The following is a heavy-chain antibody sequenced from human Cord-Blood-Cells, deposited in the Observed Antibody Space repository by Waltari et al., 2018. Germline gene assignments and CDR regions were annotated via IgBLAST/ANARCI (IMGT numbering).Heavy chain of an antibody. CDR3: ARDITMVRGDDAFDI. J-gene: IGHJ3*02. D-gene: IGHD3-10*01. Sequence: EVQLVESGGGLVPPGGSLRLYCAAYGFTVSTYWMNWVRRHAGQGLVWVSLITSDGSSTSYADSVKGRFTISRDNAKNTLYLQMNSLRAEDTAVYYCARDITMVRGDDAFDIWGQGTMVTVSS. CDR2: ITSDGSST. V-gene: IGHV3-74*01. CDR1: GFTVSTYW.